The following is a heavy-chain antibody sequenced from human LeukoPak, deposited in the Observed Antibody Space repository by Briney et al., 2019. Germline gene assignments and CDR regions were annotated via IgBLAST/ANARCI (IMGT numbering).Heavy chain of an antibody. CDR3: ARDWEVATIAPGGY. D-gene: IGHD5-12*01. CDR1: GNTFTSYG. V-gene: IGHV1-18*01. J-gene: IGHJ4*02. Sequence: ASVKVSCKASGNTFTSYGISWVRQAPGQGLEWMGWISAYNGNTNYAQKLQGRVTMTTDTSTSTAYMELRSLRSDDTAVYYCARDWEVATIAPGGYWGQGTLVTVSS. CDR2: ISAYNGNT.